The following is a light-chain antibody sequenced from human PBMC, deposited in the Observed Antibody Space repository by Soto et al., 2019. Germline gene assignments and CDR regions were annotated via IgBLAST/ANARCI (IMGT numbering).Light chain of an antibody. CDR2: GAS. Sequence: EVVLTQSPVTLSLSPGERATLSCSASQSVSSPYLAWYQQKPGQPPRLLIYGASSRATDIPDRFIGSGSGTEFTLTIAILAPEDFAMYYCQQYGSSPFTFGPGTKVDI. J-gene: IGKJ3*01. CDR1: QSVSSPY. V-gene: IGKV3-20*01. CDR3: QQYGSSPFT.